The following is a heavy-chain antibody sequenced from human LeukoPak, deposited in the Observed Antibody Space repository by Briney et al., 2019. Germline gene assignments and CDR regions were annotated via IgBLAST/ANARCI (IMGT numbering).Heavy chain of an antibody. CDR2: IYSRGTT. CDR3: ARDDYDNSGHYPFDS. Sequence: SETLSLTCTVSGHSISRYSWNWIRQPAGKGPEWLGRIYSRGTTNYNPSLKSRVTMSVDKSKNQFSLKLDSVTAADTAVYYCARDDYDNSGHYPFDSWGQGTLVTVSS. V-gene: IGHV4-4*07. J-gene: IGHJ4*02. D-gene: IGHD3-22*01. CDR1: GHSISRYS.